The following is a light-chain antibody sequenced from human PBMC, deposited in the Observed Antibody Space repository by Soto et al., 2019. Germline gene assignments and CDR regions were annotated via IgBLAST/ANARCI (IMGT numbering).Light chain of an antibody. CDR3: GSYTSTHTVR. CDR2: DVT. CDR1: SSDVGGYDY. Sequence: QSALTQPASVSGSPGQSITISCTGTSSDVGGYDYVSWYQQHPGKAPKLIIYDVTNRPSGLSNRFSASKSGNTASLTISGLQAGDEADYYCGSYTSTHTVRLGGGTQLTVL. J-gene: IGLJ7*01. V-gene: IGLV2-14*03.